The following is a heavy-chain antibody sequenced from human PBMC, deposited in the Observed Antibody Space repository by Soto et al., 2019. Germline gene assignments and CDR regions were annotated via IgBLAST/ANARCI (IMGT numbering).Heavy chain of an antibody. V-gene: IGHV1-69*12. CDR2: IIPSFGTA. J-gene: IGHJ1*01. D-gene: IGHD3-16*01. CDR1: VVTFSSYA. Sequence: QVQLVQSGAEVKKPGSSVKVSCKDSVVTFSSYAISWVRQPPGQGLEWMGGIIPSFGTANYAQKFQGRVTINADESTSTAYMELSSLRSEDTAVYYCAAYLGLEYFQHWGQVTLVTVSS. CDR3: AAYLGLEYFQH.